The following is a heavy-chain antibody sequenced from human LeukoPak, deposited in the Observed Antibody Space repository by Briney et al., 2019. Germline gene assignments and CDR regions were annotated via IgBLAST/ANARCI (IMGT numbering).Heavy chain of an antibody. CDR1: GFTFSSYA. CDR2: ISYDGSNK. J-gene: IGHJ6*02. D-gene: IGHD4-17*01. V-gene: IGHV3-30-3*01. CDR3: ARADYGDYIYYYYYGMDV. Sequence: PGRSLRLSCAASGFTFSSYAMHWVRQAPGKGLEWVAVISYDGSNKYYADSVKGRFTISRDNSKNTLYLQMNSLRVEDTAVYYCARADYGDYIYYYYYGMDVWGLGTTVTVSS.